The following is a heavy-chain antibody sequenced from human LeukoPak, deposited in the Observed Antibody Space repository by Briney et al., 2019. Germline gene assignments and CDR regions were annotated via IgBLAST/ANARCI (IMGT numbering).Heavy chain of an antibody. Sequence: PGGSLRLSCAASGFTFSTYGIHWVRQAPGKGLEWVALISNDGSSEYYADSLKGRFTISRDNSKNTLYLQMNSLRAEDTAVYYCARGPSGYHNTGGQGTLVTVSS. V-gene: IGHV3-30*14. J-gene: IGHJ4*02. CDR2: ISNDGSSE. CDR3: ARGPSGYHNT. D-gene: IGHD5-12*01. CDR1: GFTFSTYG.